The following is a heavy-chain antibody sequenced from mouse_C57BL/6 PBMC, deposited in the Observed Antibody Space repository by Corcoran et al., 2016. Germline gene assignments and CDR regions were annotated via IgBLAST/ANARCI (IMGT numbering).Heavy chain of an antibody. V-gene: IGHV3-6*01. Sequence: DVQLQESGPGLVKPSQSLSLTCSVTGYSITSGYYWNWIRQFPGNKLEWMGYISYDGSNNYNPSLKNRISITRDTSKNQFFLKLNSVTTEDTATYYCARGRDYDVRRYFDVWGTGTTVTVSS. D-gene: IGHD2-4*01. CDR1: GYSITSGYY. CDR3: ARGRDYDVRRYFDV. J-gene: IGHJ1*03. CDR2: ISYDGSN.